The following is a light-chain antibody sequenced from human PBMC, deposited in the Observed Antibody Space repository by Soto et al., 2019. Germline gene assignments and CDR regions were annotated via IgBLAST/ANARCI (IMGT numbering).Light chain of an antibody. CDR2: RNN. V-gene: IGLV1-47*01. Sequence: QSALTQPPSASGAPGQRVTISCFGSSSNIGSNYVYWYQQLPGTAPQLLIYRNNQRPSGVPDRFSGSKSGTSASLAISGLRSEDEADYYCAAWDDSSETFGTGTKVTVL. CDR3: AAWDDSSET. CDR1: SSNIGSNY. J-gene: IGLJ1*01.